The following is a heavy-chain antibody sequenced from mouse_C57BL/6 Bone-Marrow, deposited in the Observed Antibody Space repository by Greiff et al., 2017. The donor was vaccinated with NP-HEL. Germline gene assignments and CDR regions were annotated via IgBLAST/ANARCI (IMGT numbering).Heavy chain of an antibody. CDR3: TTSDGPHYFDY. D-gene: IGHD1-1*01. CDR2: IDPENGDT. Sequence: VQLQQSGAELVRPGASVKLSCTASGFNIKDDYMHWVKQRPEQGLEWIGWIDPENGDTEYASKFQGKATITADTSSNTAYLQLSSLTSEDTAVYYCTTSDGPHYFDYWGQGTSVTVSS. V-gene: IGHV14-4*01. J-gene: IGHJ4*01. CDR1: GFNIKDDY.